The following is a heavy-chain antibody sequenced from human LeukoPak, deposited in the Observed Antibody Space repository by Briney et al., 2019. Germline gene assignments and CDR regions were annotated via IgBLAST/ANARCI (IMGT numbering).Heavy chain of an antibody. D-gene: IGHD2-15*01. V-gene: IGHV3-30*02. J-gene: IGHJ4*02. CDR1: GFTFSSYG. CDR2: IRYDGSNK. CDR3: AKEGKCGGASCYYFDY. Sequence: GGSLRLSCAASGFTFSSYGMHWVRQAPGKGLEWVAFIRYDGSNKYYADSVKGRFTISRDNSKNTLYLQMASLRAEDTAVYYCAKEGKCGGASCYYFDYWGQGTLVTVSS.